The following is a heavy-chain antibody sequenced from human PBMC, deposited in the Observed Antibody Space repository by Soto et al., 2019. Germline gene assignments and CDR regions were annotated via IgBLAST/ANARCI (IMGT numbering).Heavy chain of an antibody. CDR2: IIPIFGTA. D-gene: IGHD3-22*01. Sequence: SVKVSCKASGGTFSSYAISWVRQAPGQGLEWMGGIIPIFGTANYAQKFQGRVTITADESTSTAYMELSSLRSEDTAVYYCASGRYYYDSSGYYSFDYWGQGTLVTVSS. CDR3: ASGRYYYDSSGYYSFDY. CDR1: GGTFSSYA. J-gene: IGHJ4*02. V-gene: IGHV1-69*13.